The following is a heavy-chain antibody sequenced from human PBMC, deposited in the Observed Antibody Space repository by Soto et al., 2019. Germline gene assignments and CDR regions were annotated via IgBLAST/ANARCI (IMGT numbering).Heavy chain of an antibody. CDR3: ARSPINYGSVSYYINY. CDR1: GYTFTSYG. J-gene: IGHJ4*02. Sequence: QVQLVQSGAEVREPGASVTVSCKASGYTFTSYGITWVRQAPGQGLEWMGWITAYNGNTNYAQKVQDRVTMTTDTSTSTAYMELRSLRSDDTAVYYCARSPINYGSVSYYINYWGQGSLVTVSS. D-gene: IGHD3-10*01. V-gene: IGHV1-18*01. CDR2: ITAYNGNT.